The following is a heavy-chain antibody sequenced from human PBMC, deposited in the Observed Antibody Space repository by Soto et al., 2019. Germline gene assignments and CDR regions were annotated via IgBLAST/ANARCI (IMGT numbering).Heavy chain of an antibody. CDR1: GFTFSSYW. D-gene: IGHD3-22*01. CDR2: IKQDGSEK. Sequence: PGGSLRLSCAASGFTFSSYWMSWVRQAPGKGLEWVANIKQDGSEKYYVDSVKGRFTISRDNAKNSLYLQMNSLRAEDTAVYYCARGVRYYDSSGLFAYWGQGTLVTVSS. V-gene: IGHV3-7*04. J-gene: IGHJ4*02. CDR3: ARGVRYYDSSGLFAY.